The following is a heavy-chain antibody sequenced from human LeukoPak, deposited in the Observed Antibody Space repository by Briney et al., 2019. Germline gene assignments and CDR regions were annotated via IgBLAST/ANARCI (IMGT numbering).Heavy chain of an antibody. CDR1: GFSVSNYY. CDR3: ARSRALTGPFDY. V-gene: IGHV3-53*01. J-gene: IGHJ4*02. Sequence: TGGSLSLSCAASGFSVSNYYMSWVRQAPGKGLEWVSVIYSGGSTNYADSVKGRFTISRDNSKNTLYLQMNSLRAEDTAVYYCARSRALTGPFDYWGQGTLVTVSS. D-gene: IGHD3-16*01. CDR2: IYSGGST.